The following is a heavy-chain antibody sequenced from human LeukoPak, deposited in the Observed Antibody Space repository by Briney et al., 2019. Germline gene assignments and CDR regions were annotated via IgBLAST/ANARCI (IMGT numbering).Heavy chain of an antibody. Sequence: SETLSLTCTVSGGSISSYYWSWIRQPAGKGLEWIGRIYTSGSTNYNPSLKSRVTMSVDTSKNQFSLKLSSVTAAGTAVYYCARELGYCTNGVCYNYYGMDVWGQGTTVTVSS. V-gene: IGHV4-4*07. CDR2: IYTSGST. CDR1: GGSISSYY. D-gene: IGHD2-8*01. CDR3: ARELGYCTNGVCYNYYGMDV. J-gene: IGHJ6*02.